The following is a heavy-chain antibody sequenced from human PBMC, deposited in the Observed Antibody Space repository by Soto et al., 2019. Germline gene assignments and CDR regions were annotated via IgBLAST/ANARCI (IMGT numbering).Heavy chain of an antibody. V-gene: IGHV3-7*01. CDR1: GFTFTSYW. CDR2: IKEDGSAQ. CDR3: ARRPGCACSSSCYRSQFDGRDV. Sequence: EVQLVESGGGLVQPGGSLRLSCVASGFTFTSYWMSWVRQAPGQGLEWVADIKEDGSAQYSVDSVKGRFAISRDNAKNSVYLQMNSLRPEDTAVYYCARRPGCACSSSCYRSQFDGRDVGGQGATVTFPS. D-gene: IGHD6-13*01. J-gene: IGHJ6*02.